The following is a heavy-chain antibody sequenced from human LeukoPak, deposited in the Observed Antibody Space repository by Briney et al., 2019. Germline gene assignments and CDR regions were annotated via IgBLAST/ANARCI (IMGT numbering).Heavy chain of an antibody. V-gene: IGHV1-24*01. D-gene: IGHD6-19*01. CDR1: GYTLTELS. J-gene: IGHJ4*02. Sequence: ASVKVSCKVSGYTLTELSMHWVRQAPGKGLEWMGGFDPEDGETIYAQKFQGRVTMTEDTSIDTAYMELSSLRSEDTAVYYCATGTSIAVAGPFDYWGQGTLVTVSS. CDR2: FDPEDGET. CDR3: ATGTSIAVAGPFDY.